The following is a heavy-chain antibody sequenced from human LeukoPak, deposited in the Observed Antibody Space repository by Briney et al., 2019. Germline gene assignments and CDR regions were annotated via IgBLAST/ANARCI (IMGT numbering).Heavy chain of an antibody. J-gene: IGHJ6*02. D-gene: IGHD3-3*01. CDR1: GGSFSGYY. CDR2: INHSGST. CDR3: ARVLRLGVVIMRYYGMDV. Sequence: SGTLSLTCAVYGGSFSGYYWSWIRQPPGKGLEWIGEINHSGSTNYNPSLKSRVTISVDTSKNQFSLKLSSVTAADTAVYYCARVLRLGVVIMRYYGMDVWGQGTTVTVSS. V-gene: IGHV4-34*01.